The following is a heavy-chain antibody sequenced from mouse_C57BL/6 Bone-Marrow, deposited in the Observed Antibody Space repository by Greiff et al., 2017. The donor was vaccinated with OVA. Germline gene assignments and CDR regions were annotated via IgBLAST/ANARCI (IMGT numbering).Heavy chain of an antibody. CDR1: GYTFTDYY. D-gene: IGHD1-1*01. CDR2: IFPGSGST. Sequence: VKLVESGPELVKPGASVKISCKASGYTFTDYYINWVKQRPGQGLEWIGWIFPGSGSTYYNEKFKGKATLTVDKSSSTAYMLLSSLTSEDSAVYFCARTPYYYGSFRFGYWGQGTTLTVSS. CDR3: ARTPYYYGSFRFGY. J-gene: IGHJ2*01. V-gene: IGHV1-75*01.